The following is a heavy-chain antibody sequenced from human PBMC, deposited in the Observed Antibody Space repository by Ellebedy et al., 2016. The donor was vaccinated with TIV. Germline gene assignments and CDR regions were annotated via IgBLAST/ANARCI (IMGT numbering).Heavy chain of an antibody. V-gene: IGHV4-30-2*01. CDR1: GGSVSSGGFS. D-gene: IGHD3-10*01. CDR2: IHHSGSS. CDR3: ARGSGSFPY. J-gene: IGHJ4*02. Sequence: SETLSLXXTVSGGSVSSGGFSWTWIRQPPGKGLEWIGYIHHSGSSQYNPSLSSRVTISVDISQNQFSLILNSVTAADTAVYYCARGSGSFPYWGQGSLVTVSS.